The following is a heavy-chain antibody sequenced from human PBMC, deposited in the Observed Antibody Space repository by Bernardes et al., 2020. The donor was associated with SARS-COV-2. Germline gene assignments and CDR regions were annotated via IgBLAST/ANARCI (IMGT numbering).Heavy chain of an antibody. CDR3: ASVSYCSSTSCSSALDYYYYGMDV. J-gene: IGHJ6*02. V-gene: IGHV1-8*01. D-gene: IGHD2-2*01. CDR1: GYTFTSYD. CDR2: MNPNSGNT. Sequence: ASVKVSCKASGYTFTSYDINWVRQATGQGLEWMGWMNPNSGNTGYAQKFQGRVTMTRNTSISTAYMELSSLRSEDTAVYYCASVSYCSSTSCSSALDYYYYGMDVWGQGTTVTVSS.